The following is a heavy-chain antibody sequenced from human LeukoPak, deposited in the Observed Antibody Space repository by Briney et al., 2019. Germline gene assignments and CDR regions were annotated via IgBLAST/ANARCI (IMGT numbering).Heavy chain of an antibody. CDR1: GYTFTSYD. J-gene: IGHJ6*02. D-gene: IGHD5-12*01. CDR2: MNPNRGNT. Sequence: ASVKVSCKASGYTFTSYDINWVRQATGQGLEWMGWMNPNRGNTGPAQKLPARATITRNTSISTAHTALSSPSSEATAPYCCARILRSGTGLYYYYYGMDVWGQGTTVTVSS. V-gene: IGHV1-8*01. CDR3: ARILRSGTGLYYYYYGMDV.